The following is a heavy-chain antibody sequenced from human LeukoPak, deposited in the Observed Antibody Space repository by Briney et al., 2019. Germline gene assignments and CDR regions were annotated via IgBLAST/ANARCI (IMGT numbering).Heavy chain of an antibody. CDR2: ISSSSSYI. V-gene: IGHV3-21*01. D-gene: IGHD3-22*01. CDR3: ASTYDSSGYLGWFDR. Sequence: GVLRLSCAASGSPFSSYSMNWARPAPGKGLEWVSSISSSSSYIYYADSVKGRFTISRDNAKNSLYLQMNSLRAEDTAGYYCASTYDSSGYLGWFDRWGQGTLVTVSS. CDR1: GSPFSSYS. J-gene: IGHJ5*02.